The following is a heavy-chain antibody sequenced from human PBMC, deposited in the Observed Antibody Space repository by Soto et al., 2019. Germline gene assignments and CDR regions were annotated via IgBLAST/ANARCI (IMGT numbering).Heavy chain of an antibody. Sequence: QVQLVQSGAEVKKPGSSVKVSCKASGGTFSSYALNWVRQAPGQGLEWMGGIIPIFGSVSLAQNFQGRVTLNADKSTSTAYMELSSLRSEDTAVYYCARGRRPVTTVYHDGFDIWGQGTMVSVSS. CDR2: IIPIFGSV. D-gene: IGHD4-17*01. V-gene: IGHV1-69*06. CDR1: GGTFSSYA. CDR3: ARGRRPVTTVYHDGFDI. J-gene: IGHJ3*02.